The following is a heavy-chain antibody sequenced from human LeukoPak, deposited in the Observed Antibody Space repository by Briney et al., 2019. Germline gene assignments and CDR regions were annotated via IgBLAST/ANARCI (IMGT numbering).Heavy chain of an antibody. CDR1: GDSISSSSYY. D-gene: IGHD6-13*01. V-gene: IGHV4-39*01. Sequence: SETLSLTCTVSGDSISSSSYYWGWIRQPPGKGLEWIGSIYYSGSTYYNPSLKSRVTISVDTSKNQFSLKLSSVTAADTAVYYCARRRSSSWYVSFDYWGQGTLVTVSS. CDR2: IYYSGST. J-gene: IGHJ4*02. CDR3: ARRRSSSWYVSFDY.